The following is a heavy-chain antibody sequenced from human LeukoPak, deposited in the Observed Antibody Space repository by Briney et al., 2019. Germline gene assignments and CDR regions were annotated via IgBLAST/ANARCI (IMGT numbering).Heavy chain of an antibody. CDR2: IVVGSGNT. Sequence: GTSVKVSCKASGFTFTSSAVQWVRQARGQRLEWIGWIVVGSGNTNYAQKFQERVTITRDMSTSTAYMGLSSLRSEDTAVYYCAASDGSSWYYFDFWGHGALVTVSS. V-gene: IGHV1-58*01. D-gene: IGHD6-13*01. CDR1: GFTFTSSA. CDR3: AASDGSSWYYFDF. J-gene: IGHJ4*01.